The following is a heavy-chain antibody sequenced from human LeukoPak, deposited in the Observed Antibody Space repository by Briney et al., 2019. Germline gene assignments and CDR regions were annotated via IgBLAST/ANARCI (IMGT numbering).Heavy chain of an antibody. V-gene: IGHV1-3*01. CDR1: GYTFTSYA. CDR2: INAGNGNT. D-gene: IGHD6-13*01. J-gene: IGHJ5*02. Sequence: ASVKVSCKASGYTFTSYAMHWVRQAPGQRLEWMGWINAGNGNTKYSQKFQGRVTITRDTSASTAYMELSSLRSEDTAVYYCARGRGSSFNWFDPWGQGTLVTVSS. CDR3: ARGRGSSFNWFDP.